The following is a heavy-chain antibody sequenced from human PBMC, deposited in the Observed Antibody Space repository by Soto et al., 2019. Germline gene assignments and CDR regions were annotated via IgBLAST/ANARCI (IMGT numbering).Heavy chain of an antibody. D-gene: IGHD4-17*01. V-gene: IGHV3-30-3*01. CDR2: ISYDGSNK. J-gene: IGHJ5*02. CDR1: GFTFSSYA. Sequence: QVQLVESGGGVVQPGRSLRLSCAASGFTFSSYAMHWVRQAPGKGLEWVAVISYDGSNKYYADSVKGRFTISRDNSKNTLYLQMNSLRAEDTAVYYCAKVPKGDYRNWFDPWGQGTLVTVSS. CDR3: AKVPKGDYRNWFDP.